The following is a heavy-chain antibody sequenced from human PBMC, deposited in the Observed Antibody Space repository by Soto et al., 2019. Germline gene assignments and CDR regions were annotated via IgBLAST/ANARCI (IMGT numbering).Heavy chain of an antibody. J-gene: IGHJ6*02. CDR2: IYHSGSN. V-gene: IGHV4-4*02. CDR3: ARVFAHESYGLRKYYYESYYYGMDV. Sequence: SETLSLTCAVSGGSISSSNWWSWVRQPPGKGLEWIGEIYHSGSNNYNPSLKSRVTISVDKSKNQFSLKLSLVTAADTAVYYCARVFAHESYGLRKYYYESYYYGMDVWGQGTTVTVSS. D-gene: IGHD3-22*01. CDR1: GGSISSSNW.